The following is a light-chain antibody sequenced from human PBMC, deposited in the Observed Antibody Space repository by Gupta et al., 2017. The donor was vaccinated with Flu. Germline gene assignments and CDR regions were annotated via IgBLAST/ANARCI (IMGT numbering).Light chain of an antibody. V-gene: IGKV1D-12*01. CDR2: AAS. CDR3: QQAYSFPLT. CDR1: QSISNW. J-gene: IGKJ4*01. Sequence: PSSVSASVGDRVTITCRASQSISNWLNWYQQKPGKAPKLLIYAASSLQGGAPSRFSGSGSGTDFTLTISSLQPADFATYYCQQAYSFPLTFGGGTKVEIK.